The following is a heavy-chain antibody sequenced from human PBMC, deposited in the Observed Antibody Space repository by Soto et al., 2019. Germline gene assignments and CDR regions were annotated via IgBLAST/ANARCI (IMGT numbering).Heavy chain of an antibody. CDR1: GGSISSSSYY. Sequence: SETLSLTCTVSGGSISSSSYYWGWIRQPPGKGLEWIGSIYYSGSTYYNPSLKSRVTISVDTSKNQFSPKLSSVTAADTAVYYWARHEQSGRRFLEWLSWFDPWGQGTLVTVSS. CDR3: ARHEQSGRRFLEWLSWFDP. V-gene: IGHV4-39*01. CDR2: IYYSGST. D-gene: IGHD3-3*01. J-gene: IGHJ5*02.